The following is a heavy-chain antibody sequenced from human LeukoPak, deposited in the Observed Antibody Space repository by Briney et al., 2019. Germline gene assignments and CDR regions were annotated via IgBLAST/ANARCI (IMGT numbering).Heavy chain of an antibody. J-gene: IGHJ4*02. V-gene: IGHV1-46*01. D-gene: IGHD3-10*01. CDR3: ASTSELLWFGELYYFDY. Sequence: ASVKVSCKASGYTFTSYYMHWVRQAPGQGLEWMGIINPSGGSTSYAQKFQGRVTMTRDTSTSTVYMELSSPRSEDTAVYYCASTSELLWFGELYYFDYWGQGTLVTVSS. CDR1: GYTFTSYY. CDR2: INPSGGST.